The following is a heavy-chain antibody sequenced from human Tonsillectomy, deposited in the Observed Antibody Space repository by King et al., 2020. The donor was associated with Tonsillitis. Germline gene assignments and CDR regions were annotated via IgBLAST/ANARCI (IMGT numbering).Heavy chain of an antibody. V-gene: IGHV5-51*01. CDR1: GYSFTDYW. Sequence: VQLVESGAEVKKPGESLKISCKGSGYSFTDYWIAWVRQMPGKGLEWMGIIYPGDFDIRYSPSFQGQVTISADKSINTAYVQWSSLKASDTAMYYCARRGAAADFDYWGQGTLVTVSS. CDR2: IYPGDFDI. J-gene: IGHJ4*02. D-gene: IGHD6-13*01. CDR3: ARRGAAADFDY.